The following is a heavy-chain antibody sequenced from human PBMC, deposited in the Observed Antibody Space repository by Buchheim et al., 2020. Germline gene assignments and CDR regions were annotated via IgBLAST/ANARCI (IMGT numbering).Heavy chain of an antibody. CDR2: IKQDGSHK. Sequence: EMLLVESGGDLVQPGGSLRLSCVVSGFTFSTYWMSWVRQAPGKGLEWVANIKQDGSHKYYVDSVKGRFTISRDNAKNSLYLQMNSLRVEDTAVYYCATSSAAAGNDWGQGTL. CDR1: GFTFSTYW. D-gene: IGHD6-13*01. CDR3: ATSSAAAGND. V-gene: IGHV3-7*01. J-gene: IGHJ4*02.